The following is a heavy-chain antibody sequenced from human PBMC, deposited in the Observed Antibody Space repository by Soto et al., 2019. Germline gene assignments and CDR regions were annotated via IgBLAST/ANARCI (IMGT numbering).Heavy chain of an antibody. CDR1: GGTFSSYA. Sequence: QVQLVQSGAEVKKPGSSVKVSCKASGGTFSSYAISWVRQAPGQGLEWMGGIIPIFGTANYAQKFQGRVTITADESTSIAYMELSSLRSEDTAVYYCARDQRGYSGSYYAYFDYWGQGTLVTVSS. J-gene: IGHJ4*02. D-gene: IGHD1-26*01. CDR2: IIPIFGTA. CDR3: ARDQRGYSGSYYAYFDY. V-gene: IGHV1-69*01.